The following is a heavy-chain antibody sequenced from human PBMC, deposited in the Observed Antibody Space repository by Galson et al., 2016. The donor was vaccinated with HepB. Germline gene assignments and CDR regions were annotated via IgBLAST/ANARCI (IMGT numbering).Heavy chain of an antibody. CDR2: IFPGDSDT. CDR3: ARRGAYSALLTADYGGGFDP. CDR1: GYSFSSFW. Sequence: QSGAEVTKPGESLKISCKASGYSFSSFWIAWVRQMPGKGLEWMGIIFPGDSDTRYSPSFQGQVTISADKSSSTAYLQWSSLKASDTAIYYCARRGAYSALLTADYGGGFDPWGQGTLVTVSS. D-gene: IGHD3-9*01. V-gene: IGHV5-51*01. J-gene: IGHJ5*02.